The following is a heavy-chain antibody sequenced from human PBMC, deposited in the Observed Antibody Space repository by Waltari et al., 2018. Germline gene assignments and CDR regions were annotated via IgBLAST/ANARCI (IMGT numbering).Heavy chain of an antibody. J-gene: IGHJ4*02. CDR1: GGTFSSDV. V-gene: IGHV1-69*08. Sequence: QVQLVQSGAEVKKPGSSVKVSCKASGGTFSSDVISWVRQVPGQGLEWMGRIKPVDGTTDYAQKFQGRVTLTADKSTNTAYMELSSLKSEDTGIYYCAKEGVSQWRVVVISMLDHWGQGTLVTVSS. D-gene: IGHD3-22*01. CDR3: AKEGVSQWRVVVISMLDH. CDR2: IKPVDGTT.